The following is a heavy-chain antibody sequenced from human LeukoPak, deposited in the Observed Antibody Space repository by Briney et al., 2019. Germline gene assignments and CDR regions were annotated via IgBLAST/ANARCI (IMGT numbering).Heavy chain of an antibody. CDR3: AGGGGSYGDV. D-gene: IGHD1-26*01. CDR1: GHTSTGYY. V-gene: IGHV1-2*06. J-gene: IGHJ3*01. Sequence: ASVKVSCKASGHTSTGYYMHWVRQAPGQGLEWMGRTNPNSGGTNYAQKFQGRVTMTRDTSLSTDYMELSSLTSDDTAVYYCAGGGGSYGDVWGQGTMVTVSS. CDR2: TNPNSGGT.